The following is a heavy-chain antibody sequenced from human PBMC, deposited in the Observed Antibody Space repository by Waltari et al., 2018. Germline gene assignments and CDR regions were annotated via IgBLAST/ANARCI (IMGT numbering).Heavy chain of an antibody. D-gene: IGHD2-15*01. CDR1: GGTFSSYA. CDR3: ARALEYCSGGSCYLAAFDI. CDR2: IIPIFGTA. V-gene: IGHV1-69*05. Sequence: QVQLVQSGAEVKKPGSSVKVSCKASGGTFSSYAISWVRQAPGQGLEWMGGIIPIFGTANYAQKFQGRVTITTDESTSTAYMELSSLRSEDTAVYYCARALEYCSGGSCYLAAFDIWGQGTMVTVSS. J-gene: IGHJ3*02.